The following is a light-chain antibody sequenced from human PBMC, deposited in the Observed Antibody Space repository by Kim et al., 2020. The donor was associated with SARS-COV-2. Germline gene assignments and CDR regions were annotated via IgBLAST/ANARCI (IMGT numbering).Light chain of an antibody. Sequence: SSELTQPPSVSVAPGKTAWITCGGDKIGTKSVHWYQQKPGQAPVLVVYDDSDRPSGIVERFSGSNSGNTATLTISRVEAGDEADYYCQVWDSTSDRVVFG. CDR1: KIGTKS. V-gene: IGLV3-21*03. CDR3: QVWDSTSDRVV. J-gene: IGLJ2*01. CDR2: DDS.